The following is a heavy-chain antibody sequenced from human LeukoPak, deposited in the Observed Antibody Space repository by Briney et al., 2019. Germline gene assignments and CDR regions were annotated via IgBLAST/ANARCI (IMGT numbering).Heavy chain of an antibody. Sequence: PGGSLRLSCAASGITFDDYAMHWVRQAPGKGLEWVSGISWNSGTIGYADSVKGRFTISRDNSKNSLYLQMNSLRPEDTAFYYCAKDGSATTSYWYYFDYWGQGTLVTVSS. D-gene: IGHD1-26*01. V-gene: IGHV3-9*01. J-gene: IGHJ4*02. CDR3: AKDGSATTSYWYYFDY. CDR2: ISWNSGTI. CDR1: GITFDDYA.